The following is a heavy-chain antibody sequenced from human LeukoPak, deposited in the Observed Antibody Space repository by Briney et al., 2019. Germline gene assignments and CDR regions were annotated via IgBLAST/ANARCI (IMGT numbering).Heavy chain of an antibody. Sequence: KSSETLSLTCTVSGGSISSSSYYWGWIRQPPGKGLEWIGSIYYSGGTYYNPSLKSRVTISVDTSKNQFSLKLSSVTAADTAVYYCARQVYYYDSSGYFFDYWGQGTLVTVSS. CDR2: IYYSGGT. J-gene: IGHJ4*02. V-gene: IGHV4-39*01. CDR1: GGSISSSSYY. CDR3: ARQVYYYDSSGYFFDY. D-gene: IGHD3-22*01.